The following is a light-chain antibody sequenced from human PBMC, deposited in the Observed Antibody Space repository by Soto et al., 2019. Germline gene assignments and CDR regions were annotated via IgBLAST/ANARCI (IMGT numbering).Light chain of an antibody. J-gene: IGKJ5*01. Sequence: EIVMTQSPATLSVSPGERATLSCRASQGVSSNLAWYQQKPGQAPRLLIYGASTRATGIPARFSGSGSGTEFTLTISSLEPEDFAVYYCQQRSNWPPPITFGQGTRLEIK. V-gene: IGKV3-15*01. CDR2: GAS. CDR3: QQRSNWPPPIT. CDR1: QGVSSN.